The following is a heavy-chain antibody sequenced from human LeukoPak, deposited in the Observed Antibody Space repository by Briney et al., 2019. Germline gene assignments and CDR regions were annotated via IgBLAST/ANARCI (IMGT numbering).Heavy chain of an antibody. J-gene: IGHJ5*02. Sequence: SETLSLTCTVSGYSISSGYYWGWIRQPPGKGLEWIGSIYHSGSTYYNPSLKSRVTISVDTSKNQFSLKLSSVTAADTAVYYCARDLGLQRWFDPWGQGTLVTVSS. V-gene: IGHV4-38-2*02. D-gene: IGHD5-24*01. CDR1: GYSISSGYY. CDR3: ARDLGLQRWFDP. CDR2: IYHSGST.